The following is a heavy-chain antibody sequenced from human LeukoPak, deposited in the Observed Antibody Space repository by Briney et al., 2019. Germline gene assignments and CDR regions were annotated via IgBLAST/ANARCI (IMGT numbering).Heavy chain of an antibody. Sequence: SETLSLTCTVSGGSISSCYWSGIRQPAGKGLEWIGRIYTSGSTNYNPSLKSRVTMSVDTSKNQFSLKLSSVTAADTAVYYCARISYGSTVVTPGDAFDIWGQGTMVTVSS. CDR1: GGSISSCY. CDR3: ARISYGSTVVTPGDAFDI. V-gene: IGHV4-4*07. J-gene: IGHJ3*02. D-gene: IGHD4-23*01. CDR2: IYTSGST.